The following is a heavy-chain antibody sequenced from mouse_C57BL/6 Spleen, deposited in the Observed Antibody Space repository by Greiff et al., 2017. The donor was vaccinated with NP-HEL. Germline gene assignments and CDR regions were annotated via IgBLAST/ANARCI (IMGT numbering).Heavy chain of an antibody. CDR2: IHPNSGST. J-gene: IGHJ2*01. D-gene: IGHD1-1*01. V-gene: IGHV1-64*01. Sequence: QVQLQQPGAELVKPGASVKLSCKASGYTFTSYWMHWVKQRPGQGLEWIGMIHPNSGSTNYNEKFKSKATLTVDKSSSTAYMQLSSLTSEDSAVYYCAREMYYYGSSYVGDWGQGTTLTVSS. CDR1: GYTFTSYW. CDR3: AREMYYYGSSYVGD.